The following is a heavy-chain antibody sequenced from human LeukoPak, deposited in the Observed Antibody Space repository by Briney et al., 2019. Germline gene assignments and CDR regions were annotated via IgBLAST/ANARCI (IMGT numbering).Heavy chain of an antibody. D-gene: IGHD4-11*01. CDR3: ARAPHYSNYGPYYYGMDV. V-gene: IGHV3-11*06. J-gene: IGHJ6*02. CDR2: ISSSSSYT. CDR1: GFTFSDYY. Sequence: PGGSLRLSCAASGFTFSDYYMSWIRQAPGKGLEWVSYISSSSSYTNYADSVKGPFTISRDNAKNSLYLQMNSLRAEDTAVYYCARAPHYSNYGPYYYGMDVRGQGTTVTVSS.